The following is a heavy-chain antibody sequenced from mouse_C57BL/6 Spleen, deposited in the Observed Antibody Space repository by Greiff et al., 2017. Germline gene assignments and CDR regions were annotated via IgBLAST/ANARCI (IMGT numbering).Heavy chain of an antibody. CDR3: ARGTTVGGDY. V-gene: IGHV1-4*01. CDR1: GYTFTSYT. CDR2: INPSSGYT. J-gene: IGHJ4*01. Sequence: QVQLQQSGAELARPGASVKMSCKASGYTFTSYTMPWVKQRPGQGLEWIGYINPSSGYTKYNQKFKDKATLTADKSSSTAYMQLSSLTSEDSAVYYCARGTTVGGDYWGQGTSVTVSS. D-gene: IGHD1-1*01.